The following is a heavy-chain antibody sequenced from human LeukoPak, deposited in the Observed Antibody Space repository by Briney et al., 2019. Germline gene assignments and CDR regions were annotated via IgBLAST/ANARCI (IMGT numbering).Heavy chain of an antibody. CDR1: GFTVSSNY. Sequence: GGSLRLSCAASGFTVSSNYLSWVRQAPGKGLEWVSVIYSGGSTYYADSVKGRFTISRDNAKNSLYLQMNSLRAEDTAVYYCARGPPFDYWGQGTLVTVSS. CDR2: IYSGGST. V-gene: IGHV3-66*01. J-gene: IGHJ4*02. CDR3: ARGPPFDY.